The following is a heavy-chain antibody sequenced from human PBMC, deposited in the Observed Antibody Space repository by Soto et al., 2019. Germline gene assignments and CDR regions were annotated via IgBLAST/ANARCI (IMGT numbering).Heavy chain of an antibody. Sequence: SETLSLTCTVSGGSISSYYWSWIRQPPGKGLEWIGYIYYIGSTDYNPSLKSRVTISLDTSKNQFSLKLSSVTAADTAVYYCARQATTVTTFYFDSWGQGSLVPVSS. D-gene: IGHD4-17*01. CDR2: IYYIGST. CDR1: GGSISSYY. V-gene: IGHV4-59*08. J-gene: IGHJ4*02. CDR3: ARQATTVTTFYFDS.